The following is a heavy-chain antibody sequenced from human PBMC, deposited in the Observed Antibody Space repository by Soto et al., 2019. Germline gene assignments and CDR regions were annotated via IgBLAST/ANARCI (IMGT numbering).Heavy chain of an antibody. CDR3: ARVKITMVRGPNPYYYYGMDV. CDR2: INHSGST. CDR1: GGSFSGYY. Sequence: SETLSLTCAVYGGSFSGYYWSWIRQPPGKGLEWIGEINHSGSTNYNPSLKSRVTISVDTSKNQFSLKLSSVTAADTAVYYCARVKITMVRGPNPYYYYGMDVWGQGTTVTVSS. J-gene: IGHJ6*02. D-gene: IGHD3-10*01. V-gene: IGHV4-34*01.